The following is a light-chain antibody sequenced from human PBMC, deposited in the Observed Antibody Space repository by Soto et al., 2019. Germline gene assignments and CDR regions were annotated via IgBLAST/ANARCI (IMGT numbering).Light chain of an antibody. CDR1: SSDVRNYHL. J-gene: IGLJ1*01. V-gene: IGLV2-23*03. Sequence: QSVLTQPASVSGSPGQSITISCTGSSSDVRNYHLVSWYQQYPGKAPKLIIYEGSKRPSGVSNRFSGSRSGNTASLTISGLQPEDEADYYCCLYGGRSTFDVYGTWHKVTLL. CDR3: CLYGGRSTFDV. CDR2: EGS.